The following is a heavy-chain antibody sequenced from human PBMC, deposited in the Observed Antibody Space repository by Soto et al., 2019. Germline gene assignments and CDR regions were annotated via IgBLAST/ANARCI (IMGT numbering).Heavy chain of an antibody. J-gene: IGHJ3*02. CDR1: GFTFSDYW. CDR2: IKKDESKK. Sequence: EVHLVESGGGLVQPGESLRLSCAASGFTFSDYWMTCVRQAPGKGLEWVANIKKDESKKSYLDYVRGRFTISRDNARNSLDQQTDSLRAEDTALYYCARDVTPGSGPYYLEALEMWGQGTMVTVSS. CDR3: ARDVTPGSGPYYLEALEM. D-gene: IGHD3-22*01. V-gene: IGHV3-7*05.